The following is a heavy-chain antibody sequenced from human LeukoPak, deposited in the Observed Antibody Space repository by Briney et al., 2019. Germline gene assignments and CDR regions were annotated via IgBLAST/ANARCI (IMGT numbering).Heavy chain of an antibody. J-gene: IGHJ4*02. Sequence: GSLRLSCAATGFTFSNFYMHWVRQAPGQGLVWVARIYNDGSRIAYADSVKGRFTISGDNAKNMLYLQMSSLRVEDTAVYYCARGFRGYWGQGTLVTVSS. V-gene: IGHV3-74*01. CDR1: GFTFSNFY. CDR2: IYNDGSRI. CDR3: ARGFRGY.